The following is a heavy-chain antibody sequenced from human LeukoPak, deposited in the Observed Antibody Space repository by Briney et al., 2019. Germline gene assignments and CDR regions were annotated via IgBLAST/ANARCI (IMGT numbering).Heavy chain of an antibody. D-gene: IGHD3-16*01. CDR1: GFTFSHAW. Sequence: GGSLRLSCAVSGFTFSHAWMSWVRQAPGKGLEWVSSISSSSSYIYYADSVKGRFTISRDNAKNSLYLQMNSLRAEDTAVYYCARDIRGKFDYWGQGTLVTVSS. CDR2: ISSSSSYI. V-gene: IGHV3-21*01. J-gene: IGHJ4*02. CDR3: ARDIRGKFDY.